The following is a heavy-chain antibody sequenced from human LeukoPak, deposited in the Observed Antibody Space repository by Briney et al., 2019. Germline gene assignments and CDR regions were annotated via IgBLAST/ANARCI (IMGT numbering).Heavy chain of an antibody. CDR3: ARGFSYYDILTGPLDY. J-gene: IGHJ4*02. D-gene: IGHD3-9*01. V-gene: IGHV3-33*01. CDR1: GFTFGSYG. Sequence: PGGSLRLSCAASGFTFGSYGMHWVRQAPGKGLEWVAVIWYDGSNKYYADSVKGRFTISRDNSKNTLYLQMNSLRAEDTAVYYCARGFSYYDILTGPLDYWGQGTLVTVSS. CDR2: IWYDGSNK.